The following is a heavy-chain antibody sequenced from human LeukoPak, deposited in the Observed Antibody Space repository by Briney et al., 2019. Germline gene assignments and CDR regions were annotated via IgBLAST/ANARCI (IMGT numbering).Heavy chain of an antibody. CDR3: TTEFLYLNYLYYFDY. CDR2: IKSKTDGGTT. Sequence: GGSLRLSCAASGFTFSNAWMNWVRQAPGKGLEWVGRIKSKTDGGTTDYAAPVKGRFTISRDDSKNTLYLQMNSLKTEDTAVYYCTTEFLYLNYLYYFDYWGQGTLVTVSS. CDR1: GFTFSNAW. J-gene: IGHJ4*02. D-gene: IGHD1-7*01. V-gene: IGHV3-15*07.